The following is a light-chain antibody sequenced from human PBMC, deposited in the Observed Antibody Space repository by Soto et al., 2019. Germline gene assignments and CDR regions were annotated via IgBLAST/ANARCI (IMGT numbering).Light chain of an antibody. J-gene: IGKJ4*01. V-gene: IGKV3-15*01. CDR1: QSVSSN. Sequence: TLSVSPGERATLSCRASQSVSSNLAWYQQKPGQAPRLLIYGASTRATGIPARFSGSGSGTEFTLTISSLQSEDFAVYYCQQYNTGPPVAAAFGGRSKLDI. CDR3: QQYNTGPPVAAA. CDR2: GAS.